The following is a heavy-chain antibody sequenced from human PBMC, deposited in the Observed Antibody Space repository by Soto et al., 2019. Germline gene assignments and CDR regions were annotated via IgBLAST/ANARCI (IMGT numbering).Heavy chain of an antibody. CDR3: AIDLRDDYYASSGTHAFDI. CDR1: GGTFSSYA. Sequence: SVKVSCKASGGTFSSYAISWVRQAPGQGLERMGGIIPIFGTANYAQKFQGRVTITADESTSTAYMELSSLRSEDTAVYYCAIDLRDDYYASSGTHAFDIWGQGTMVTVSS. V-gene: IGHV1-69*13. J-gene: IGHJ3*02. D-gene: IGHD3-22*01. CDR2: IIPIFGTA.